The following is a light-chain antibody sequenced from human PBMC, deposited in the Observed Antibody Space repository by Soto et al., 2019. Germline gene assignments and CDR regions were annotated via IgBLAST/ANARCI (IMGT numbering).Light chain of an antibody. CDR2: GAS. V-gene: IGKV3D-15*01. CDR3: QQYNNWPPIT. Sequence: EIVMSQSPATLSVSPGERATLSCRASQSVGSSLAWYRQKPGQAPRLLIYGASTRATGVPARFSGSGSGTEFTLTISSLQSEDFALYYCQQYNNWPPITFGQGTRLDIK. CDR1: QSVGSS. J-gene: IGKJ5*01.